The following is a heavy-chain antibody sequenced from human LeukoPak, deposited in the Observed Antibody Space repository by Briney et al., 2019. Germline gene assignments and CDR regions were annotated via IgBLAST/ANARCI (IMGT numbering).Heavy chain of an antibody. J-gene: IGHJ4*02. V-gene: IGHV4-34*01. CDR1: GGSFSGYY. D-gene: IGHD3-22*01. Sequence: SETLSLTCAVYGGSFSGYYWSWIRQPPGKGLEWIGEINHSGSTNYNLSLKSRVTISVDTSKNQFSLKLSSVTAADTAVYYCARGSRDSSGYYFDYWGQGTLVTVSS. CDR2: INHSGST. CDR3: ARGSRDSSGYYFDY.